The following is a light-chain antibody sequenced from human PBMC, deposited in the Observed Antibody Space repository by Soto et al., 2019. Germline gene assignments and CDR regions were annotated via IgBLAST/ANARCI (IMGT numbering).Light chain of an antibody. CDR1: SSDVGGYNF. Sequence: QSVLTQPASVSGSPGQSITISCTGTSSDVGGYNFVSWYQQYPGKAPKLMIYGVSNRPSGVSNRFSGSKSGNTASLTISGLQAEDEADYYCSSYTGNMGVFGGGTQLTVL. J-gene: IGLJ3*02. V-gene: IGLV2-14*01. CDR3: SSYTGNMGV. CDR2: GVS.